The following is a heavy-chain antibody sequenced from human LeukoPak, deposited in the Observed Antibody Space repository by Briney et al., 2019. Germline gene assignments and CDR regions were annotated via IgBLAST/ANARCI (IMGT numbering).Heavy chain of an antibody. J-gene: IGHJ3*02. D-gene: IGHD6-13*01. V-gene: IGHV4-59*01. CDR3: ARAGGSSWYGAHAFDI. CDR1: GGSISSYY. CDR2: IYYSGST. Sequence: SETLSLTCTVSGGSISSYYWSWIRQPPGKGLEWNGYIYYSGSTNYNPSLKSRVTISVDTSKNQFSLKLSSVTAADTAVYYCARAGGSSWYGAHAFDIWGQGTMVTVSS.